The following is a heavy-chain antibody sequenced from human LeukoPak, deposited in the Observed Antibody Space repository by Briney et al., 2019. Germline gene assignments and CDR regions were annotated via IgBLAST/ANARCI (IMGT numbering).Heavy chain of an antibody. CDR3: ASLVGATTNDAFDI. J-gene: IGHJ3*02. CDR1: GGSISSGSYY. CDR2: SYTSGST. D-gene: IGHD1-26*01. Sequence: SQTLSLTCTVSGGSISSGSYYWRWIRQPAGKGLEWIGRSYTSGSTNYNPSLKSRLTISVDTSKNPFSLKLSSVTAADTAVYYCASLVGATTNDAFDIWGQGTMVTVSS. V-gene: IGHV4-61*02.